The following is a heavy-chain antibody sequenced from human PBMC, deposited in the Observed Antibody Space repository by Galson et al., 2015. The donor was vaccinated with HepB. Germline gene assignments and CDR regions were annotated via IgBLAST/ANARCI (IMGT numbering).Heavy chain of an antibody. V-gene: IGHV4-31*03. J-gene: IGHJ6*02. D-gene: IGHD6-25*01. CDR3: AGDRRHGYSFGLDV. Sequence: TLSLTCTVSGGSISSGGYYWSWIRQHPGKGLEWVGHIYYSGSTSYIPSLKSRVSISLDTSKNQFSLKLNSVTAADTAVYYCAGDRRHGYSFGLDVWGPGTRVTVSS. CDR2: IYYSGST. CDR1: GGSISSGGYY.